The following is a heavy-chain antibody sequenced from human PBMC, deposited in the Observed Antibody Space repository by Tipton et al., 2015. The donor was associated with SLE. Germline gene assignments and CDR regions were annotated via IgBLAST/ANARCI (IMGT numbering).Heavy chain of an antibody. CDR3: ARDIPYCSGGSCYS. CDR2: ISSSSSTI. Sequence: SLRLSCAASGFTFSSYEMSWVRQAPGKGLEWVSYISSSSSTIYYADSVKGRFTISRDNAKNSLYLQMNSLRAEDTAVYYCARDIPYCSGGSCYSWGQGTLVTASS. J-gene: IGHJ4*02. V-gene: IGHV3-48*03. D-gene: IGHD2-15*01. CDR1: GFTFSSYE.